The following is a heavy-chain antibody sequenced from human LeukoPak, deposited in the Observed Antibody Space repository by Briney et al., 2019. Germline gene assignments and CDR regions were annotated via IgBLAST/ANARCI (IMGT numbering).Heavy chain of an antibody. Sequence: GGSLRLSCAASGFTFSSYAMHWVGQAPGKGLEYVSAISSNGGSTYYANSVKGRFTISRDNSKNTLYLQMGSLRAEDMAVYYCVRDGNPSTLLWFGELFFDYWGQGTLVTVSS. CDR2: ISSNGGST. CDR3: VRDGNPSTLLWFGELFFDY. CDR1: GFTFSSYA. J-gene: IGHJ4*02. V-gene: IGHV3-64*01. D-gene: IGHD3-10*01.